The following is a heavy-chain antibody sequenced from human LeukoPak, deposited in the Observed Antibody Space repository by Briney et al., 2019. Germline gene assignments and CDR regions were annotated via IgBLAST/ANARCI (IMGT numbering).Heavy chain of an antibody. D-gene: IGHD3-22*01. Sequence: GGSLRLSCAASGFTFSRYWMSWVRQAPGKGLEWVANIKQDGSEKYYVDPVKGRFTISRDNAKNSLYLQMNSLRAEDTAVYYCARDGPYYYDSSGYIGGAFDIWGQGTMVTVSS. CDR3: ARDGPYYYDSSGYIGGAFDI. CDR2: IKQDGSEK. CDR1: GFTFSRYW. V-gene: IGHV3-7*01. J-gene: IGHJ3*02.